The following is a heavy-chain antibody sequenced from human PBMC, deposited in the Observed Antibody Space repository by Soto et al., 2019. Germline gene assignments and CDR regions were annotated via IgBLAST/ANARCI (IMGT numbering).Heavy chain of an antibody. Sequence: QVQLMQSGAEVKKPGASVKVSCKASGNTFTNYYIHWVRQAPGQGLEWMGTINPSGGHTTYAQKFMGRVTITRDTSTSTLNMELTSLRSEDTAVYYCARGGHVVVVTAAFDYWGQGTLVTVSS. V-gene: IGHV1-46*01. CDR1: GNTFTNYY. D-gene: IGHD2-21*02. CDR2: INPSGGHT. CDR3: ARGGHVVVVTAAFDY. J-gene: IGHJ4*02.